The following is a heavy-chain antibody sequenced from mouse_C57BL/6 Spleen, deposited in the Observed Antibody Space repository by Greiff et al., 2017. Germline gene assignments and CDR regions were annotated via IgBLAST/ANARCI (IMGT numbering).Heavy chain of an antibody. CDR1: GYTFTSYW. CDR2: IHPNSGST. Sequence: QVQLQQSGAELVKPGASVKLSCKASGYTFTSYWMHWVKQRPGQGLEWIGMIHPNSGSTNYNEKFKSKATLTVDKSSSTAYMQLSSLTSEDSAVYYCARSGGNYEYFDVWGTGTTVTVSS. D-gene: IGHD2-1*01. J-gene: IGHJ1*03. V-gene: IGHV1-64*01. CDR3: ARSGGNYEYFDV.